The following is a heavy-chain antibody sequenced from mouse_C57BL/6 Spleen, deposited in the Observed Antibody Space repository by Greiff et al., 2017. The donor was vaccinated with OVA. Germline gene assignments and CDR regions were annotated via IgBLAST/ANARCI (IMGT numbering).Heavy chain of an antibody. CDR3: ARWGDYDLGAMDY. D-gene: IGHD2-4*01. J-gene: IGHJ4*01. Sequence: QVQLQQSDAELVKPGASVKISCKVSGYTFTDHTIHWMKQRPEQGLEWIGYIYPRDGSTKYHEKFKGKATLTADKSSSTAYMQLNRLTSEDSAVYFCARWGDYDLGAMDYWGQGTSVTVSS. CDR1: GYTFTDHT. V-gene: IGHV1-78*01. CDR2: IYPRDGST.